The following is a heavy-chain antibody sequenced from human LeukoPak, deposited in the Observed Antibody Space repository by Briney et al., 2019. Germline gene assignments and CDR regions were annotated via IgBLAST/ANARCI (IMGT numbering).Heavy chain of an antibody. D-gene: IGHD2-15*01. CDR3: ATTLYRSWAFDI. Sequence: ASVKVSCEASGYTFTSYGISWVRQAPGQGLEWMGWISAYNGNTNYAQKLQGRVTMTTDTSTSTAYMELRSLRSDDTAVYYCATTLYRSWAFDIWGQGTMVNVSS. CDR1: GYTFTSYG. J-gene: IGHJ3*02. V-gene: IGHV1-18*01. CDR2: ISAYNGNT.